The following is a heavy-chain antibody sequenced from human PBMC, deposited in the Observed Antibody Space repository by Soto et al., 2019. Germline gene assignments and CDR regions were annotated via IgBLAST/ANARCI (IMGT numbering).Heavy chain of an antibody. Sequence: EVQLVESGGGLVELGGSLRLSCAASGFIFSDHYMDWVRQAPGKGLEWIGRVRDKANGYTTEYAASVRGRFTVSRDDSKNSLYLQMNSLQIEDTAMYYCVRNLASGGTYYIDYWGQGTLVTVSS. V-gene: IGHV3-72*01. CDR2: VRDKANGYTT. D-gene: IGHD2-15*01. J-gene: IGHJ4*02. CDR3: VRNLASGGTYYIDY. CDR1: GFIFSDHY.